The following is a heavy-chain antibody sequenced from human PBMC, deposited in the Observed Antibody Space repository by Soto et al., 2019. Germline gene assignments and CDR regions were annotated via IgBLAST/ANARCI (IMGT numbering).Heavy chain of an antibody. CDR3: AKDGEPRYCGRSSCHPAGAY. CDR2: ISYDGSHK. D-gene: IGHD2-15*01. CDR1: GFTFSNYG. J-gene: IGHJ4*02. Sequence: QVQLVESGGGVVQPGRSLRLSCAGSGFTFSNYGLYWVRQAPGKGREWVEVISYDGSHKYYADSVKCRFTISRDNSRKVLYLPMDSLRAEDTAVYYSAKDGEPRYCGRSSCHPAGAYWGQGTLVTVSS. V-gene: IGHV3-30*18.